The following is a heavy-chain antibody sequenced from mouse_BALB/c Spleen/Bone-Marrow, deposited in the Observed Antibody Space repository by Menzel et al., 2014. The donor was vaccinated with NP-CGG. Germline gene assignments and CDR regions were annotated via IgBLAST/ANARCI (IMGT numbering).Heavy chain of an antibody. J-gene: IGHJ3*01. CDR1: GFSLTSYG. D-gene: IGHD1-2*01. Sequence: VKLVESGPGLVAPSQSLSITCTVSGFSLTSYGVHWVRQPPGKGLEWLGAIWAGGSTNYNSALMSRLSITKDNSKSQVFLEMDSLQTDDTAMYYCARVFTTATWGFAYWGQGTLVTLSA. CDR2: IWAGGST. V-gene: IGHV2-9*02. CDR3: ARVFTTATWGFAY.